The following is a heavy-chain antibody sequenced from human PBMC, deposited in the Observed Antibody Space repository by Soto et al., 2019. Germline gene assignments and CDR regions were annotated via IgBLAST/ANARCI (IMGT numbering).Heavy chain of an antibody. Sequence: GWSLRLSCAASGFTFSDYYMSWIRQAPGKGLEWVSYISSSSSYTNYADSVKGRFTISRDNAKNSLYLQMNSLRAEDTAVYYCTRGGLEPFDFWGQGALVTVSS. CDR1: GFTFSDYY. CDR3: TRGGLEPFDF. D-gene: IGHD1-1*01. J-gene: IGHJ4*02. CDR2: ISSSSSYT. V-gene: IGHV3-11*06.